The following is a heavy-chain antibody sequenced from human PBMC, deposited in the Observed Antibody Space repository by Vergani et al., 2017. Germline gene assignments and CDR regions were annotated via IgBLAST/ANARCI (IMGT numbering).Heavy chain of an antibody. Sequence: VQLVQSGAEVKKPGASVKVSCKASGYTFTDYFMHWVRQAPGQGLEWMGWINPNSGGTNYAQKFQGRVTMTRDTSISTAYMELSNLKSDDTAVYYCARVGTSSNRDYFYYWGQGTLVTVSS. CDR1: GYTFTDYF. V-gene: IGHV1-2*02. J-gene: IGHJ4*02. CDR3: ARVGTSSNRDYFYY. CDR2: INPNSGGT. D-gene: IGHD2-2*01.